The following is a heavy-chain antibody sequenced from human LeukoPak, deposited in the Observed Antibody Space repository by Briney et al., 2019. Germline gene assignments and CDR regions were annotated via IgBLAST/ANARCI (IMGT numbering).Heavy chain of an antibody. D-gene: IGHD3-10*01. CDR2: IIPIFGRA. Sequence: SVKVSCKAAGDTISAYSLNWVRQAPGQGLEWMGGIIPIFGRAYYAQNFQGRLTITADKSTSTAYMELSSLGSEDTAIYYCAKGRGRLHVNRGVYNYHYYMEVWGTGTTVIVS. CDR3: AKGRGRLHVNRGVYNYHYYMEV. J-gene: IGHJ6*03. V-gene: IGHV1-69*06. CDR1: GDTISAYS.